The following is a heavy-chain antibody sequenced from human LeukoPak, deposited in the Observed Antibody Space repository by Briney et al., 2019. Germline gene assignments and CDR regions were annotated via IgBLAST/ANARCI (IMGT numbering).Heavy chain of an antibody. J-gene: IGHJ4*02. CDR3: AKAEGYDILTGLDY. CDR2: ISGSGGST. V-gene: IGHV3-23*01. CDR1: GFTFSSYA. D-gene: IGHD3-9*01. Sequence: PGGSLRLSCAASGFTFSSYAMSWVRQAPGKGLEWVSAISGSGGSTYYADSVKGRFTISRDNSRNTQYLQMNSLRAEDTAVYYCAKAEGYDILTGLDYWGQGTLVTVPS.